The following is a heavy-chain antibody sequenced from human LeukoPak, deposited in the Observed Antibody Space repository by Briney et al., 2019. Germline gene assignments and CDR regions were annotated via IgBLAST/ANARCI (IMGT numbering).Heavy chain of an antibody. D-gene: IGHD1-26*01. V-gene: IGHV3-74*01. CDR3: VKVRGRARVGYFDY. CDR2: INKDGSVT. CDR1: GFTFSSYA. Sequence: PGRSLRLSCAASGFTFSSYAMHWVRQAPGKGLVWVSRINKDGSVTDYAESVKGRFSISRDNAKNTLYLQMNSLRVEDTAIYYCVKVRGRARVGYFDYWGQGTLVTVSS. J-gene: IGHJ4*02.